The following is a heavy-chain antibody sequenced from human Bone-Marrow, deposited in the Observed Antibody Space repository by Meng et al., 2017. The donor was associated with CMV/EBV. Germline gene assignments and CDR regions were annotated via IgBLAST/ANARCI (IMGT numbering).Heavy chain of an antibody. CDR1: GFTFTSYG. CDR3: ARDRDTSGHYGWFDP. D-gene: IGHD3-22*01. Sequence: GESVKIYSAASGFTFTSYGMHWVRQAPGKGLEWVAVIWYDGSKKYYADSVKGRFTISRDISKNTLFLQMDSLRAEDTAVYYCARDRDTSGHYGWFDPWGQGTLVTVSS. CDR2: IWYDGSKK. J-gene: IGHJ5*02. V-gene: IGHV3-33*01.